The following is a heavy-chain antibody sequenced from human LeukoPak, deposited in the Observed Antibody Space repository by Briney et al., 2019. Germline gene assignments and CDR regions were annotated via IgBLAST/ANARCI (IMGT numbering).Heavy chain of an antibody. V-gene: IGHV3-30*03. CDR1: GFTFSSYG. D-gene: IGHD6-19*01. CDR3: ARESIAVAGNFDY. CDR2: ISYDGGNK. Sequence: RRSLRLSCAASGFTFSSYGMHWVRQAPGKGLEWVAVISYDGGNKYYADSVKGRFTISRDNSKNTLYLQMNSLRAEDTAVYYCARESIAVAGNFDYWGQGTLVTVSS. J-gene: IGHJ4*02.